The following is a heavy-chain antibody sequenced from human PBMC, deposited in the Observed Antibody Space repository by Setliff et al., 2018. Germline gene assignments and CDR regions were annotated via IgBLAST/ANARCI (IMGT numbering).Heavy chain of an antibody. CDR3: STVAAYTGRNIGSRGTDAFHL. CDR2: IKNKVDGETT. Sequence: GESLKISCAASGFTFSNAWMTWVRQAPGKGLEWVGRIKNKVDGETTDYAAPVKGRFTISRDNSKDTLYLQMTSLKTEDTGVYYCSTVAAYTGRNIGSRGTDAFHLWGQGTMGTVSS. CDR1: GFTFSNAW. J-gene: IGHJ3*01. D-gene: IGHD3-16*01. V-gene: IGHV3-15*01.